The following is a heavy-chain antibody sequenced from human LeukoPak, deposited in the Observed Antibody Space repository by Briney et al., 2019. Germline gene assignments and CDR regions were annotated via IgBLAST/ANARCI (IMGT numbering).Heavy chain of an antibody. CDR2: IYWDDNK. CDR3: AHYGDYRFLYYFDH. V-gene: IGHV2-5*02. Sequence: SGPTLVNPTQTLTLTCTFSGFSLRTTGVGVGWVRQPPGKALEWLALIYWDDNKLYSPSLRSRVTITKDTSKNQVVLTMTNMAPVDTAIYYCAHYGDYRFLYYFDHWGQGALVTVSS. CDR1: GFSLRTTGVG. D-gene: IGHD4-17*01. J-gene: IGHJ4*02.